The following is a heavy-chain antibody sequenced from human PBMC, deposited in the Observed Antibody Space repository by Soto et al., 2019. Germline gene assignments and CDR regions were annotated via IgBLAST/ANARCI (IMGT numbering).Heavy chain of an antibody. J-gene: IGHJ5*02. V-gene: IGHV1-46*01. CDR2: INPSGGST. Sequence: ASVKVSCKASGYTFTSYYMHWVRQAPGQGLEWMGIINPSGGSTSYAQKFQGRVTMTRDTSTSTVYMELSSLRSEDTVVYYCARGPLHYYDSSGYSDPRFDPWGQGTLVTVS. CDR1: GYTFTSYY. CDR3: ARGPLHYYDSSGYSDPRFDP. D-gene: IGHD3-22*01.